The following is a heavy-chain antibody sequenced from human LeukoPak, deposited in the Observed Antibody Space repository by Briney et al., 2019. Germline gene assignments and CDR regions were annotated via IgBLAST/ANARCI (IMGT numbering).Heavy chain of an antibody. CDR2: IYYSGST. J-gene: IGHJ4*02. Sequence: SETLSLTCTVSGGSVSSGRYYWSWIRQPPGKGLEWIGYIYYSGSTNYNPSLKSRVTISVDTSKNQFSLKLSSVTAADTAFYYCARDRDSSGWFDYWGQGALVTVSS. V-gene: IGHV4-61*01. CDR3: ARDRDSSGWFDY. D-gene: IGHD6-19*01. CDR1: GGSVSSGRYY.